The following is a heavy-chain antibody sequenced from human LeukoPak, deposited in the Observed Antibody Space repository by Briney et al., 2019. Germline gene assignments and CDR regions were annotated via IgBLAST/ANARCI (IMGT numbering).Heavy chain of an antibody. J-gene: IGHJ6*02. V-gene: IGHV3-23*01. CDR2: ISGSGGST. CDR1: GFTFSSYA. Sequence: PGGSLRLSCAASGFTFSSYAMSWVRQAPGKGLEWVSAISGSGGSTYYADSVKGRFTISRDNSKNTLYLQMNSLGAEDTAVYYCAKTYYYDSSGYYYDYYYYGMDVWGQGTTVTVSS. CDR3: AKTYYYDSSGYYYDYYYYGMDV. D-gene: IGHD3-22*01.